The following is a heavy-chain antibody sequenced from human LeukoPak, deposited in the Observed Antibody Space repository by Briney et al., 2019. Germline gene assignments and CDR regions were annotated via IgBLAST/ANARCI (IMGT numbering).Heavy chain of an antibody. D-gene: IGHD3-16*01. V-gene: IGHV4-39*01. CDR2: IYYSGNT. CDR3: GVQRGGGSRVSSYYYYMDV. J-gene: IGHJ6*03. Sequence: PSETLSLTCTVSGGSISSSSYYWGWIRQPPGKGLEWIGSIYYSGNTYYNPSLKSRLTISVDTSNNQFSLKLSSVTAADTAVYFCGVQRGGGSRVSSYYYYMDVWGKGTTVTVSS. CDR1: GGSISSSSYY.